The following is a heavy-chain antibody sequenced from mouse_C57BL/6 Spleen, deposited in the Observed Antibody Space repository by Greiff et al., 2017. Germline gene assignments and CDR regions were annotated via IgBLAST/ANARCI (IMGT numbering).Heavy chain of an antibody. CDR1: GFNFKDYY. CDR3: VEGLYDGGLDY. V-gene: IGHV14-2*01. J-gene: IGHJ2*01. CDR2: IYPGDGGT. Sequence: VQLKQSGAELVKPGASVKLSCTASGFNFKDYYMHWVKQRPEHGLEWIGGIYPGDGGTNYAPKFKGKATITADPSSNTAYLKLSSLTSADAAVYYCVEGLYDGGLDYWGQGTTLTVSS. D-gene: IGHD2-3*01.